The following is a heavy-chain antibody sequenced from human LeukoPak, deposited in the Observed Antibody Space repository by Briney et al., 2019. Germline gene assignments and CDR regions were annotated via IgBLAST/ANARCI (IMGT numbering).Heavy chain of an antibody. D-gene: IGHD5-24*01. CDR2: ISGSGGST. CDR3: AREFQPSRDGYNSVNWGLGFDS. Sequence: GGSLRLSCAAPGFTFSAYAMSWVRQAPGKGLEWISAISGSGGSTYYADSVNGRFTISRDNSKDIVFLQMDSLRADDTAVYYCAREFQPSRDGYNSVNWGLGFDSWGQGTPVTVSS. J-gene: IGHJ4*02. CDR1: GFTFSAYA. V-gene: IGHV3-23*01.